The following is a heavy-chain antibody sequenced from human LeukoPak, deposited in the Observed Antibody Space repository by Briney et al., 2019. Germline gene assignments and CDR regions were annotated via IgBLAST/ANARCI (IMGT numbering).Heavy chain of an antibody. CDR2: ISGSGSTT. D-gene: IGHD6-19*01. J-gene: IGHJ4*02. CDR1: GVTFSSYA. Sequence: GGSLRLSCAASGVTFSSYAMSWVRQAPGKGLEWVSAISGSGSTTHYADSVKGRFTIFRDNSKNTLSLQMNSLRAEDTATYYCAVSSGLYAAFDYWGQGTLVTVSS. V-gene: IGHV3-23*01. CDR3: AVSSGLYAAFDY.